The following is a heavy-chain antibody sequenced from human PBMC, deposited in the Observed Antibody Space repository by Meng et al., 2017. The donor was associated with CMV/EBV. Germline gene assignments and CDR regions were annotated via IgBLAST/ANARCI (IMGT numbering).Heavy chain of an antibody. D-gene: IGHD2-15*01. Sequence: LRVECGAEVIRRRSSVKVSCKAPGGTFSSYAFSWVRQAPGQGVEWMGGIIPIFGTANYAQKFQGRVTITADESTSTAYMELSSLRSEDTAVYYCARNQPSRGWSHEDYWGQGTLVTAPQ. CDR3: ARNQPSRGWSHEDY. V-gene: IGHV1-69*01. J-gene: IGHJ4*02. CDR1: GGTFSSYA. CDR2: IIPIFGTA.